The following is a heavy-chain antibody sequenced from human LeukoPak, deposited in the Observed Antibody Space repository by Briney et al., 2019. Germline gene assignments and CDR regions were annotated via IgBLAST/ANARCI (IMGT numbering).Heavy chain of an antibody. J-gene: IGHJ5*02. Sequence: ASVKVSCKASGYTFTSYGISWVRQAPGQGLEWMGWFSAYNGNTNYAQKLQGRVTMTTDTSTSTAYMELRSLRSDDTAVYYCARVDYDFWSGYYNWFDPWGQGTLVTVSS. D-gene: IGHD3-3*01. CDR3: ARVDYDFWSGYYNWFDP. V-gene: IGHV1-18*01. CDR1: GYTFTSYG. CDR2: FSAYNGNT.